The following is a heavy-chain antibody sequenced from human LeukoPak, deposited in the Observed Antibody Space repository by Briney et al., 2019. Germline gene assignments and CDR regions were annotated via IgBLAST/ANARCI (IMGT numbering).Heavy chain of an antibody. Sequence: PSETLSLTCAVHGGSFSGYYWSWIRQPPGKGLEWIGEINHSGSTNYNPSLKSRVTISVDTTKNQFSLKLSSVTGADTAVYYCARRGVSSGWYGYFDYWGQGTLVTVSS. CDR1: GGSFSGYY. V-gene: IGHV4-34*01. CDR3: ARRGVSSGWYGYFDY. D-gene: IGHD6-19*01. J-gene: IGHJ4*02. CDR2: INHSGST.